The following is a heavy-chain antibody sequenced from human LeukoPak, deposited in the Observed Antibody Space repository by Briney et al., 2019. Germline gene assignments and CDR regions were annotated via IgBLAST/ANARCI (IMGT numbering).Heavy chain of an antibody. Sequence: GGSLRLSCADSGFTVNNNYMNWVRQAPGRGLEWVSILYRGGSSYYADSVRGRFTISRDSSTNTLFLQMHSLRAEDTAFYYCARHDFWSGFKGGDYWGQGTLVTVSS. CDR3: ARHDFWSGFKGGDY. V-gene: IGHV3-66*04. CDR2: LYRGGSS. J-gene: IGHJ4*02. D-gene: IGHD3-3*01. CDR1: GFTVNNNY.